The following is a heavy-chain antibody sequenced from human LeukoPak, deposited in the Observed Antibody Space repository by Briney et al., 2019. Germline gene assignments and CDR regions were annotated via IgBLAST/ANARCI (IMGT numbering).Heavy chain of an antibody. D-gene: IGHD2-2*01. CDR2: IYTSGST. V-gene: IGHV4-61*02. J-gene: IGHJ5*02. Sequence: SETLSLTCTVSGGSISSGSYYWSWIRQPAGKGLEWIGRIYTSGSTNYNPSLKSRVTISVDTSKNQFSLKLSSVTAADTAVYYCARRATYCSSTSCRRGDWFDPWGQGTLVTVSS. CDR3: ARRATYCSSTSCRRGDWFDP. CDR1: GGSISSGSYY.